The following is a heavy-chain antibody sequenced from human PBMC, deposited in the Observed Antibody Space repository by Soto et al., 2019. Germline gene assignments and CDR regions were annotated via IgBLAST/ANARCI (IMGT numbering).Heavy chain of an antibody. J-gene: IGHJ5*02. CDR2: IIPIFGTP. V-gene: IGHV1-69*13. CDR1: GGNFTDLG. D-gene: IGHD3-22*01. CDR3: ARGWDHYDSSGLLTWFDP. Sequence: GASVKVSCKASGGNFTDLGLHWVRQAPGHGLEWMGGIIPIFGTPNYAQKFQGRVIITADEFTSTAHMELSSLRSEDTAVYYCARGWDHYDSSGLLTWFDPWGQGTLVTVSS.